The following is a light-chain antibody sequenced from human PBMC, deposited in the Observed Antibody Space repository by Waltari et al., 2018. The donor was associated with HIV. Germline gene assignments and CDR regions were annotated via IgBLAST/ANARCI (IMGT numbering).Light chain of an antibody. J-gene: IGLJ2*01. V-gene: IGLV2-14*01. CDR1: SSVVGGYNA. CDR2: EVS. Sequence: SALTQPASVPGSPGQSISISCTGTSSVVGGYNAVSWYQQHPAKAPKLVILEVSNRPSGVSNRFSGSKSGNRASLTISGLQAEDEAYYYCSSYTSSDTVVFGGGTKVTVL. CDR3: SSYTSSDTVV.